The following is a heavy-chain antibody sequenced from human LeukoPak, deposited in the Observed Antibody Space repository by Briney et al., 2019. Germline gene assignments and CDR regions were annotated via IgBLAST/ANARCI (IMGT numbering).Heavy chain of an antibody. Sequence: GGSLRLSCAASGFTFSSYSMNWVRQAPGKGLERVSSISSRSGDIYYADSVKGRFTISRDDAKNSLFLQMNSLRAEDTAVYYCARWGYCSGGNCYIDYWGQGTLVTVSS. CDR2: ISSRSGDI. CDR3: ARWGYCSGGNCYIDY. V-gene: IGHV3-21*01. CDR1: GFTFSSYS. D-gene: IGHD2-15*01. J-gene: IGHJ4*02.